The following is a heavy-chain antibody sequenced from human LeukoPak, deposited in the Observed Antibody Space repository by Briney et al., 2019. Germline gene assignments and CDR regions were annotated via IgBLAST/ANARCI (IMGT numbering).Heavy chain of an antibody. CDR3: ARETSYDYGPNGGDYFDY. V-gene: IGHV4-39*07. D-gene: IGHD4-17*01. Sequence: SETLSLTCTVSGGSISSSSYYWGWIRQPPGKGLEWIGSIYYSGSTYYNPSLKSRVTISVDKSKNQFSLKLSSVTAADTAVYYCARETSYDYGPNGGDYFDYWGQGTLVTVSS. J-gene: IGHJ4*02. CDR1: GGSISSSSYY. CDR2: IYYSGST.